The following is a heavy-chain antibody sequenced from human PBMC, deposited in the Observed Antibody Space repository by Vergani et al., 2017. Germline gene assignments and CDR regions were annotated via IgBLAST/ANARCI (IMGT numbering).Heavy chain of an antibody. D-gene: IGHD2-8*01. J-gene: IGHJ6*02. CDR1: GFTLNNYG. CDR2: IRYDGSSE. CDR3: ANSVMAGNVGVAYFGMDV. Sequence: QVQILQSGGGVVQPGGSLRLSCTLSGFTLNNYGIHWVRQAPGKGLEWVSFIRYDGSSEYYGDSVKGRFTIARDKSQNTVNLQMNSLRTEDTAVYFCANSVMAGNVGVAYFGMDVWGRGTTVTVSS. V-gene: IGHV3-30*02.